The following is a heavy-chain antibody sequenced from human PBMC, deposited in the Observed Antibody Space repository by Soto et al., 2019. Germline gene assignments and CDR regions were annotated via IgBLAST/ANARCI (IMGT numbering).Heavy chain of an antibody. CDR3: ARHPYIGGFDI. CDR2: FSPTDSYA. V-gene: IGHV5-10-1*01. J-gene: IGHJ6*02. CDR1: GYSFANYW. D-gene: IGHD2-15*01. Sequence: GESLKISCKGSGYSFANYWISWVRQMPGKGLEWMGRFSPTDSYADCNPSFQGHVTISGDKSISTSYVQWSSLKASDTAMYFCARHPYIGGFDIWGQGTTVTVSS.